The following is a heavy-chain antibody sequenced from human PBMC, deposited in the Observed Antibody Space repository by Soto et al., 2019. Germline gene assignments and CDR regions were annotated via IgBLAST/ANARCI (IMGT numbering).Heavy chain of an antibody. CDR2: IKSKTDGGTT. CDR1: GFTFTNAW. D-gene: IGHD4-17*01. V-gene: IGHV3-15*07. Sequence: PGGSLRLSCAASGFTFTNAWINWVRQAPGKGLEWVGRIKSKTDGGTTDYAEPVKGRFAISRDNSKNTLYLQMNSLRAEDTAVYYCASRPASVTTVAEYYYYGMDVWAQGTTVTVSS. J-gene: IGHJ6*02. CDR3: ASRPASVTTVAEYYYYGMDV.